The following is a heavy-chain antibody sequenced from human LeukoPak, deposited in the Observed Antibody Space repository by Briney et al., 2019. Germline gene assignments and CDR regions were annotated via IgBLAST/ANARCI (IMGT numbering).Heavy chain of an antibody. CDR2: ISGSGGST. CDR3: AKGSGSYENNWFDP. D-gene: IGHD1-26*01. CDR1: GFTFSSYA. Sequence: PGGSLRLSCAASGFTFSSYAMSWVRQAPGKGLEWVSAISGSGGSTYYADSVKGRFTTSRDNSKNTLYLQMNTLRAEDTAVYYCAKGSGSYENNWFDPWGQGTLVTVSS. J-gene: IGHJ5*02. V-gene: IGHV3-23*01.